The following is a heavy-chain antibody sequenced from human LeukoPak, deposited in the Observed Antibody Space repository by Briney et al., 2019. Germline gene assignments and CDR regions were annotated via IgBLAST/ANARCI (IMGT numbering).Heavy chain of an antibody. J-gene: IGHJ4*02. V-gene: IGHV4-34*01. CDR2: INHSGST. Sequence: SETLSLTCAVYGGSFSGYYWSWIRQPPGKGLEWIGEINHSGSTNYNPSLKIRVTISVDTSKNQFSLKLTSVTAADTAVYYCARLYLPATRFDYWGQGTLVTVSS. CDR3: ARLYLPATRFDY. D-gene: IGHD5-24*01. CDR1: GGSFSGYY.